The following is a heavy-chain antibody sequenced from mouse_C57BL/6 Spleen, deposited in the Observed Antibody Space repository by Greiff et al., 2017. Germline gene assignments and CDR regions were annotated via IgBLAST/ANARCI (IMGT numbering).Heavy chain of an antibody. V-gene: IGHV1-69*01. D-gene: IGHD1-1*01. CDR1: GYTFTSYW. CDR2: IDPSDSYT. CDR3: ALLRSYLDY. Sequence: QVQLQQPGAELVMPGASVKLSCKASGYTFTSYWMHWVKQRPGQGLEWIGEIDPSDSYTNYNQKFKGKSTLTVDKSSSTAYMQLSSLTSEDAAVYYCALLRSYLDYWGKGTTLTVSS. J-gene: IGHJ2*01.